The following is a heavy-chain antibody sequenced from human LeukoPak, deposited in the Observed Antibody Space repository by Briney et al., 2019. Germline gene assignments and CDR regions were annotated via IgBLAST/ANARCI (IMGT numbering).Heavy chain of an antibody. J-gene: IGHJ4*02. D-gene: IGHD2-2*01. CDR3: AKAYCSSTSCYVDY. Sequence: PGGSLRLSCAASGFTFSSYAMSWVRQAPGKGLEWVSAICGSGGNTYYADSVKGRFTISRDNSKNTLYLQMNSLRAEDTAVYYCAKAYCSSTSCYVDYGGQGTLVTVSS. V-gene: IGHV3-23*01. CDR1: GFTFSSYA. CDR2: ICGSGGNT.